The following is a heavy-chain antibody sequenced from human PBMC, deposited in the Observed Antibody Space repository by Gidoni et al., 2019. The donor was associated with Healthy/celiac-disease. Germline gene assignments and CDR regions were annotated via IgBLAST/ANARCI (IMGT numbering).Heavy chain of an antibody. V-gene: IGHV3-49*04. CDR2: IRSKAYGGTT. J-gene: IGHJ4*02. Sequence: EVQLVESGGGLVQPGRSLRLSCTASGFTFGDYAMSWVRQAPGKGLEWVGFIRSKAYGGTTEYAASVKGRFTISRDDSKSIAYLQMNSLKTEDTAVYYCTRGAWESDIVVVVAATNWGQGTLVTVSS. CDR1: GFTFGDYA. D-gene: IGHD2-15*01. CDR3: TRGAWESDIVVVVAATN.